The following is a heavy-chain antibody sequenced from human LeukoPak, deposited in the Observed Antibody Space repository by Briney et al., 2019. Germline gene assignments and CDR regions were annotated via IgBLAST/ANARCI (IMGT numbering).Heavy chain of an antibody. CDR3: AKRGSYSSSFTSTFDY. V-gene: IGHV3-30*07. D-gene: IGHD6-6*01. Sequence: GGSLRLSCAASGFTFNSYAMTWVRQAPGKGLEWVAVISYDGAEKYYADSVKGRFTISRDNSKNMVYLQMNSLRAEDTAVYYCAKRGSYSSSFTSTFDYWGQGTLVTVSS. J-gene: IGHJ4*02. CDR1: GFTFNSYA. CDR2: ISYDGAEK.